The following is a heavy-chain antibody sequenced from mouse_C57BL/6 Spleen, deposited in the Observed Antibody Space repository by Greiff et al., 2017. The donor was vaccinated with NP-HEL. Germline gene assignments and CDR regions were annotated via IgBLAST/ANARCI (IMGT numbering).Heavy chain of an antibody. CDR3: ARWELGRGFDY. J-gene: IGHJ2*01. Sequence: QVQLQQSGAELVKPGASVKISCKASGYAFSSYWMNWVKQRPGKGLEWIGQIYPGDGDTNYNGKFKGTATLTADKSSSTAYMQLSSLTSEDSAVYFCARWELGRGFDYWGQGTTLTVSS. CDR2: IYPGDGDT. V-gene: IGHV1-80*01. D-gene: IGHD4-1*01. CDR1: GYAFSSYW.